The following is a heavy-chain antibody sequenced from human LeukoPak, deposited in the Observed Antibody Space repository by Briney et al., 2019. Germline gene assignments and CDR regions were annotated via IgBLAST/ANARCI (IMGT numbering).Heavy chain of an antibody. CDR2: ITPNLAIT. CDR3: ARDTAWGYYDSSFDAFDI. D-gene: IGHD3-22*01. Sequence: SLKVSCKTSGGTFSSYSISWVRQAPGQGAEWLGRITPNLAITDYAQKLRGRVTMTTETSTSPAYMELRSLRSDDTAVYYCARDTAWGYYDSSFDAFDIWGQGTMVTVSS. CDR1: GGTFSSYS. J-gene: IGHJ3*02. V-gene: IGHV1-69*04.